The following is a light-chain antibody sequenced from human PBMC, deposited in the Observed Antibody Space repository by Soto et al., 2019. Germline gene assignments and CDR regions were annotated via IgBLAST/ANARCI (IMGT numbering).Light chain of an antibody. V-gene: IGKV1-5*01. CDR2: ETS. CDR1: QGFCCW. Sequence: DIQMTQSPSTPSSTVGDRGTITFRAKQGFCCWLALDQQKPGKAPKLLIHETSRLESGVPSRFSGSESGTEFTLTISGLHAEDFATYYCQQYTNFPLTFGGGTKVEIK. J-gene: IGKJ4*01. CDR3: QQYTNFPLT.